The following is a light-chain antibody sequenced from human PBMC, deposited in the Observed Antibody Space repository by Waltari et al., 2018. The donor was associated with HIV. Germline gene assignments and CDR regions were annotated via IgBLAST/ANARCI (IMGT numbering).Light chain of an antibody. CDR3: QQYYSTPRT. V-gene: IGKV4-1*01. CDR2: WAS. Sequence: DIVMTQSPDSLAVSLGERATIHCKSSQSVLYSSNNKNYLAWYQQKPGQPPKLLIYWASTRESGVPDRFSGSGSGTDLTLTISSLQAEDVAVYYCQQYYSTPRTFGQGTKVEIK. J-gene: IGKJ1*01. CDR1: QSVLYSSNNKNY.